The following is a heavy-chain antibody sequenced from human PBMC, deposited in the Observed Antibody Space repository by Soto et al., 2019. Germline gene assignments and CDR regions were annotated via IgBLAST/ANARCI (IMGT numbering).Heavy chain of an antibody. Sequence: GASVKVSCKASGGTFSSYAISWVRQAPGQGLEWMGGIIPIFGTANYAQKFQGRVTITADESTSTAYMELSSLRSEDTAVYYCARESGFEALLLSAFDIWGQGTMVTVSS. J-gene: IGHJ3*02. D-gene: IGHD3-10*01. CDR1: GGTFSSYA. CDR3: ARESGFEALLLSAFDI. V-gene: IGHV1-69*13. CDR2: IIPIFGTA.